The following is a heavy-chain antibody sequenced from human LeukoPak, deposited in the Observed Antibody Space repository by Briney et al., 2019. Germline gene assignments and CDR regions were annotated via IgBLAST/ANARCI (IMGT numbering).Heavy chain of an antibody. J-gene: IGHJ3*02. V-gene: IGHV1-46*01. CDR2: INPSGGST. D-gene: IGHD3-3*01. CDR3: ARPLLEWFLENLSKPFDAFDI. Sequence: ASVKVSCKASGYTFTSYYMHWVRQAPGQGLEWMGIINPSGGSTSYAQKFQGRVTMTRDTSISTAYMELSRLRSDDTAVYYCARPLLEWFLENLSKPFDAFDIWGQGTMVTVSS. CDR1: GYTFTSYY.